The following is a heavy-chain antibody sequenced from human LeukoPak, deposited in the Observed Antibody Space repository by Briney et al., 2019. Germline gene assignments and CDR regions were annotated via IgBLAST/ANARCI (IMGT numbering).Heavy chain of an antibody. CDR1: GGTFSSYA. CDR3: ARDYGGNASPWYFDL. Sequence: SVKVSCKASGGTFSSYAISWVRQAPGQGLEWMGGIIPIFGTANYAQKFQGRVTITADKSTSTAYMELSSLRSEDTAVYYCARDYGGNASPWYFDLWGRGTLVTVSS. V-gene: IGHV1-69*06. J-gene: IGHJ2*01. D-gene: IGHD4-23*01. CDR2: IIPIFGTA.